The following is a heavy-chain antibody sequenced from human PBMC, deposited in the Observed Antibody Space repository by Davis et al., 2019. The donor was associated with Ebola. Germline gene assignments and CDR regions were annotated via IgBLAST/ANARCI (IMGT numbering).Heavy chain of an antibody. J-gene: IGHJ4*02. CDR2: ISSDGITT. Sequence: GESLKTPCAVPGFTFSSYWLHWVRQAPGKGPVWVSRISSDGITTGYADSVKGRFTISRDNAKNTLYLQMNSLRAEDTAVYYCVKGIVGGGTNSDYWAQGTLVTVSS. V-gene: IGHV3-74*01. CDR3: VKGIVGGGTNSDY. D-gene: IGHD6-13*01. CDR1: GFTFSSYW.